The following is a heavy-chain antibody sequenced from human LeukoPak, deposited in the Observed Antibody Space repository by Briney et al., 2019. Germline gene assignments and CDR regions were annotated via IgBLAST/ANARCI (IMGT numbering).Heavy chain of an antibody. CDR1: GFTLSGYL. J-gene: IGHJ4*02. CDR2: ISSDGRTT. D-gene: IGHD1-1*01. CDR3: AGTTTTCCNY. Sequence: QSGGPLRLSCAASGFTLSGYLMHWVRQAPGKGLVWVSRISSDGRTTNYADSVKGRFAISRDNAKNTLYLQMNSLRADDTAVYYCAGTTTTCCNYWGQGTLVTVSS. V-gene: IGHV3-74*01.